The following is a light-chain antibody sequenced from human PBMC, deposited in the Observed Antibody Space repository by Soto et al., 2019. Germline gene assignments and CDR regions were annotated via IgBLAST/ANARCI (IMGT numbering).Light chain of an antibody. CDR2: EVT. CDR3: SSYSTTSTRI. J-gene: IGLJ2*01. V-gene: IGLV2-14*01. CDR1: SSDVGGYDY. Sequence: QSALAQPASVSASPGQSITISCTGTSSDVGGYDYVSWYQQHPGKAPKLMIYEVTTRPSGVSSRFSGSKSGSTASLTISGLQAEDEADYYCSSYSTTSTRIFGGGTKVTVL.